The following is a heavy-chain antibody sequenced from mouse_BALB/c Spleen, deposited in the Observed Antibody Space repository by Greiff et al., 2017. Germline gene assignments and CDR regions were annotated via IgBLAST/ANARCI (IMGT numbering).Heavy chain of an antibody. CDR3: ARYDYEDYFDY. CDR1: GYSITSDYA. V-gene: IGHV3-2*02. CDR2: ISYSGST. Sequence: VQLQQSGPGLVKPSQSLSLTCTVTGYSITSDYAWNWIRQFPGNKLEWMGYISYSGSTSYNPSLKSRISITRDTSKNQFFLQLNSVTTEDTATYYCARYDYEDYFDYWGQGTTLTVSS. D-gene: IGHD2-4*01. J-gene: IGHJ2*01.